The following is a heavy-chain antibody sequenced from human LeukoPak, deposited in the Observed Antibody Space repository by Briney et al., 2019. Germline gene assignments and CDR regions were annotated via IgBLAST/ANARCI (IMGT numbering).Heavy chain of an antibody. CDR3: ARGYCSGGSCYSGASFDP. CDR1: GGTFSSYA. D-gene: IGHD2-15*01. Sequence: SVKVSCKASGGTFSSYAISWVRQAPGQGLEWMGRIIPILGIANYAQKFQGRVTITADKSTSTAYMELSSLRSEDTAVYYCARGYCSGGSCYSGASFDPWGQGTLVTVSS. CDR2: IIPILGIA. J-gene: IGHJ5*02. V-gene: IGHV1-69*04.